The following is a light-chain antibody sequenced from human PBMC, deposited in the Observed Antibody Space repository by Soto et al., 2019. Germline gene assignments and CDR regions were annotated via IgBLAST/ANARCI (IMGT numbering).Light chain of an antibody. CDR2: WTS. V-gene: IGKV4-1*01. CDR1: QSVLYSSNNKNY. J-gene: IGKJ3*01. CDR3: QQYYSVPFT. Sequence: DIVMTQSPDSLAVSLGERATINCKSSQSVLYSSNNKNYLAWYQQKPGQPPKLLIYWTSTRESGVPDRFSGSGSGTDFTLTISSLQAGDVAVYYCQQYYSVPFTFGPGTKVDIK.